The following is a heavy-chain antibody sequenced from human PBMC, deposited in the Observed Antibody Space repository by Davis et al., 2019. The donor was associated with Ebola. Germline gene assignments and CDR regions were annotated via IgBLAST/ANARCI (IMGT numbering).Heavy chain of an antibody. V-gene: IGHV4-4*07. CDR2: IHSSGST. D-gene: IGHD3-22*01. J-gene: IGHJ4*02. CDR3: ARILDSSGDDY. CDR1: GGSISSYY. Sequence: PSETLSLTCAVSGGSISSYYWSWIRQPAGKGLEWIGRIHSSGSTNFNPSLKSRVTMSVDTSKNQVSLKMRSVTAADTALYYCARILDSSGDDYWGQGTLVTVSS.